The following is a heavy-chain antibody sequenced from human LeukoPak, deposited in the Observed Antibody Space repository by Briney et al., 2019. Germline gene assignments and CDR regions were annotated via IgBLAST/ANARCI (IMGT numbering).Heavy chain of an antibody. J-gene: IGHJ6*02. CDR3: AKGLVLRYFDWSLSYGMDV. CDR1: GFTFSSYG. Sequence: GGSLRLSCAASGFTFSSYGMTWVRQAPGKGLEWVSGITGSGDNTYYADSVKGRFTISRDNSKNTLYLQMNSLRAEDTALYYCAKGLVLRYFDWSLSYGMDVWGQGTTVTVSS. CDR2: ITGSGDNT. D-gene: IGHD3-9*01. V-gene: IGHV3-23*01.